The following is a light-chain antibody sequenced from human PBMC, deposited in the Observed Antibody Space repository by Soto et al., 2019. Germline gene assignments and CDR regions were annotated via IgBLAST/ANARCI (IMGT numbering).Light chain of an antibody. CDR1: SSNIGNHA. CDR3: SAWDDSVNGPV. V-gene: IGLV1-36*01. Sequence: QSVLTQPPSVSAAPRQRVTISCSGSSSNIGNHAVNWYQQLPGKAPKLLIYYDDLVPSGVSARFSCSRSGTSASLAIRGLQYEDEADYYCSAWDDSVNGPVFGGGTKLTVL. CDR2: YDD. J-gene: IGLJ2*01.